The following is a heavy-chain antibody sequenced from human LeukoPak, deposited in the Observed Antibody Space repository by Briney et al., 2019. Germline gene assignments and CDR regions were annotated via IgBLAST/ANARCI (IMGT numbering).Heavy chain of an antibody. J-gene: IGHJ5*02. V-gene: IGHV3-64D*06. CDR1: GFTFSRYA. CDR2: ISSNGGST. CDR3: VKDYDIVGWNWFDP. D-gene: IGHD2-21*01. Sequence: GVSLRLSCSASGFTFSRYAMHWVRQARGRALEYVTAISSNGGSTYYADSVKGRFTISRDKSKNTLYLQMSSLRAEDTAVYYCVKDYDIVGWNWFDPWGQGTLVTVSS.